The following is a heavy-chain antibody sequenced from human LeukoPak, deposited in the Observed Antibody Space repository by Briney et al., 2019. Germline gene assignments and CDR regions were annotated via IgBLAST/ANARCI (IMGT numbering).Heavy chain of an antibody. CDR3: ARGPWELRAFDI. CDR2: IYYSGST. CDR1: GGSISSSSYY. D-gene: IGHD1-26*01. V-gene: IGHV4-39*07. Sequence: PSETLSLTCTVSGGSISSSSYYWGWIRQPPGKGLEWIGSIYYSGSTYYNPSLKSRVTISVDTSKNQFSLKLSSVTAADTAVYYCARGPWELRAFDIWGQGTIVTVSS. J-gene: IGHJ3*02.